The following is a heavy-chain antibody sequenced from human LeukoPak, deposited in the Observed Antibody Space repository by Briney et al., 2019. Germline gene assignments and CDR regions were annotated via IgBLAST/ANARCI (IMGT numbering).Heavy chain of an antibody. V-gene: IGHV4-4*07. Sequence: SETLSLTCTVSGGSISSYYWSWIRQPAGKGLEWIGRIYTSGSTNYNPSLKSRVTMSVDTSKNQFSPKLSSVTAADTAVYYCARHAKGWLSSWSPFDYWGQGTLVTVSS. CDR3: ARHAKGWLSSWSPFDY. CDR2: IYTSGST. J-gene: IGHJ4*02. D-gene: IGHD6-13*01. CDR1: GGSISSYY.